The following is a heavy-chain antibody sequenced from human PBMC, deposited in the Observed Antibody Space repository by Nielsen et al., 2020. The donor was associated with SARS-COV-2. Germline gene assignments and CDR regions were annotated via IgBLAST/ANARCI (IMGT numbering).Heavy chain of an antibody. V-gene: IGHV1-24*01. CDR2: FDPEDGET. J-gene: IGHJ4*02. CDR3: ARRYCSSTSCPIFDY. Sequence: ASVKVSCKVSGYTLTELSMHWVRQAPGKGLEWMGGFDPEDGETIYAQKFQGRVTITRDTSASTAYMELSSLRSEDTAVYYCARRYCSSTSCPIFDYWGQGTLVTVSS. CDR1: GYTLTELS. D-gene: IGHD2-2*01.